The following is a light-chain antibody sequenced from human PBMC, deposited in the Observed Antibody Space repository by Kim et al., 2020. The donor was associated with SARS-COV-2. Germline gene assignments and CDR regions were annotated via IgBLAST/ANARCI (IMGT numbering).Light chain of an antibody. J-gene: IGLJ2*01. Sequence: GKTMTRSLTRGGGSIGTKFVQWYQQHPGRSPATVIYGDKKRPSGVPDRFSGSIDRSSNAASLTSSGLKNEDGDDYYCQSYDDNKWVFGGGTKLTVL. V-gene: IGLV6-57*01. CDR2: GDK. CDR1: GGSIGTKF. CDR3: QSYDDNKWV.